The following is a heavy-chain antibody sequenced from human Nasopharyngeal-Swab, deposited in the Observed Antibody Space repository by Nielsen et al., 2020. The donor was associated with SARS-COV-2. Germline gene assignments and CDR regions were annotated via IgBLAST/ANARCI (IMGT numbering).Heavy chain of an antibody. CDR2: VNHSGST. J-gene: IGHJ6*03. Sequence: SETLSLTCAVYGGSFSGYYWSWIRQPPGKGLEWIGEVNHSGSTYYNPSLKSRVTISVDTSNNQFSLKLSSVTAADTALYYCARAGDLTAYYSYYMDVWGNGTTVTVSS. D-gene: IGHD2-21*02. V-gene: IGHV4-34*01. CDR1: GGSFSGYY. CDR3: ARAGDLTAYYSYYMDV.